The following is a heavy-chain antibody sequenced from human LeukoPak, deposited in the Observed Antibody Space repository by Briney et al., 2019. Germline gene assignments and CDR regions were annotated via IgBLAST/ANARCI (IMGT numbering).Heavy chain of an antibody. V-gene: IGHV3-74*01. J-gene: IGHJ1*01. CDR3: ARAPSEIGGYYPEYFRH. Sequence: GGSLRLPCAASGFTFSPYWMHWVRQAPGKGLLWVSRIKSDGSTDYADSVKGRFTISRDNAKNTVSLQMNSLRAEDTGVYFCARAPSEIGGYYPEYFRHWGQGTLVTVSS. CDR1: GFTFSPYW. CDR2: IKSDGST. D-gene: IGHD3-22*01.